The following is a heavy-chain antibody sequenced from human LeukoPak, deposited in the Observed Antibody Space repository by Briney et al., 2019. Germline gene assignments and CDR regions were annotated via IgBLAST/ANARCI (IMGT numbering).Heavy chain of an antibody. Sequence: PSETLSLTCAVYGGSFSGYYWSWIRQPPGKGLEWIGEINHSGSTNYNPSLKSRVTISVDTSKNQFSLKLSSVTAADTVVYYCARARGLIVVVPAAMRFDPWGQGTLVTVSS. CDR3: ARARGLIVVVPAAMRFDP. J-gene: IGHJ5*02. CDR1: GGSFSGYY. V-gene: IGHV4-34*01. D-gene: IGHD2-2*01. CDR2: INHSGST.